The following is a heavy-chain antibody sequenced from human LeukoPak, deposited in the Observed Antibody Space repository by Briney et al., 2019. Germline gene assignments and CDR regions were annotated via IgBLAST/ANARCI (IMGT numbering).Heavy chain of an antibody. CDR1: GYSISSGYY. V-gene: IGHV4-38-2*02. Sequence: SETLSLTCTVSGYSISSGYYWGWIRQPPGKGLEWIGSIYHSGSTYYNPSLKSRVTISVDTSKNQFSLKLSSVTAADTAVYYCARDVRSTGILYYSYMDAWGKGTTVTVSS. CDR2: IYHSGST. CDR3: ARDVRSTGILYYSYMDA. J-gene: IGHJ6*03. D-gene: IGHD1-14*01.